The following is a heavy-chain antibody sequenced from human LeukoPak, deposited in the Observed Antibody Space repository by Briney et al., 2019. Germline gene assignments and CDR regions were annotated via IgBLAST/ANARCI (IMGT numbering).Heavy chain of an antibody. V-gene: IGHV1-69*13. CDR1: GGTFSSYA. CDR3: ARAHYYDSSGYYYDYYYGMDV. J-gene: IGHJ6*02. Sequence: GASVKVSCKASGGTFSSYAISWVRQAPGQGLEWMGGIIPIFGTANYAQKFQGRVTITADESTSTAYMELSSLRSEDTAVYYCARAHYYDSSGYYYDYYYGMDVWGQGTTVTVSS. D-gene: IGHD3-22*01. CDR2: IIPIFGTA.